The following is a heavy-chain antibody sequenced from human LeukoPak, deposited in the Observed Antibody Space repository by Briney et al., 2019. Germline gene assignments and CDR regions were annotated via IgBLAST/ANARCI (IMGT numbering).Heavy chain of an antibody. Sequence: PGGSLRLSCAASGFTFSSYGMHWVRQAPGKGLEWVAFIRYDGSNKYYADSVKGRFTISRDNSKNTLYLQMNSLRAEDTAVYYCAKASRYCSGGSCYGGGFDVWGQGTRLTVSS. V-gene: IGHV3-30*02. CDR3: AKASRYCSGGSCYGGGFDV. D-gene: IGHD2-15*01. J-gene: IGHJ3*01. CDR2: IRYDGSNK. CDR1: GFTFSSYG.